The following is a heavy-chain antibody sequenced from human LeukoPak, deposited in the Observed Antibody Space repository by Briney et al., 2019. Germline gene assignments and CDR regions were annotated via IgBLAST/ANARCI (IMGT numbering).Heavy chain of an antibody. V-gene: IGHV3-30*04. CDR1: GFTFSSYA. J-gene: IGHJ4*02. D-gene: IGHD3-22*01. CDR3: ASAGRRYYDSSGYYSDYFDY. CDR2: ISYDGSNK. Sequence: GGSLTLSCAASGFTFSSYAMHWVRQAPGKGREWVAVISYDGSNKYYADSVKGRFTISRDNSKNTLYLQMNSLRAEDTAVYYCASAGRRYYDSSGYYSDYFDYWGQGTLVTVSS.